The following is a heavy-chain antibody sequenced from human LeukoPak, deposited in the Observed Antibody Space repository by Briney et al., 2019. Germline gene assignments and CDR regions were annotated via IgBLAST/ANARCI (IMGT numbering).Heavy chain of an antibody. J-gene: IGHJ5*02. D-gene: IGHD3-10*01. CDR1: GGSISSSSSY. CDR2: IYYSGST. Sequence: SETLSLTCTVSGGSISSSSSYWGWIRQPPGKGLEWIGSIYYSGSTNYNPSLKSRVTISVDTSKNQFSLKLSSVTAADTAVYYCASMNYGSGSSWFDPWGQGTLVTVSS. CDR3: ASMNYGSGSSWFDP. V-gene: IGHV4-39*07.